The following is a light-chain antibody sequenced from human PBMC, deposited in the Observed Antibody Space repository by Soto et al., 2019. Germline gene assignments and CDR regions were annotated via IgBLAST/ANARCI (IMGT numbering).Light chain of an antibody. V-gene: IGKV1-5*02. Sequence: DIQMTQSPSSLASSVGDRVHIICRASQSVSTRLAWYQQKPGKAPKVLIYDASSWAGGVPSRFTGSGSGTEFTLTINSLQPDDFATYYCQQYSVYWTFGQGTKVDI. CDR1: QSVSTR. J-gene: IGKJ1*01. CDR3: QQYSVYWT. CDR2: DAS.